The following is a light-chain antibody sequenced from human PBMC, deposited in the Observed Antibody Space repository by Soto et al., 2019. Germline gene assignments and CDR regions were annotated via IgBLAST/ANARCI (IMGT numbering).Light chain of an antibody. Sequence: EIVMTQSPATLSVSPGERATLSCRASQSVSSYLAWYQQKPGQAPRLLIYGASTRATDIPARFSGSGSGTEFTLTISSLQSEDFAVYYCQQYNNWPITFGQGTRLEIK. CDR3: QQYNNWPIT. CDR1: QSVSSY. V-gene: IGKV3-15*01. J-gene: IGKJ5*01. CDR2: GAS.